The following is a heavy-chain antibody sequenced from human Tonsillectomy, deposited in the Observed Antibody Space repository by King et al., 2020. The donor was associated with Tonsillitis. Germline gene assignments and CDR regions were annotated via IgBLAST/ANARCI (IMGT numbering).Heavy chain of an antibody. D-gene: IGHD3-10*01. J-gene: IGHJ6*02. CDR2: IYSDGTT. CDR1: GFTVSSSF. CDR3: ARESLLFGGFTDYSGMDV. V-gene: IGHV3-66*01. Sequence: QLVQSGGGLVQPGKSLRISCSVSGFTVSSSFVTWVRQAPGKGLEWISIIYSDGTTFYADSVRGRFTISSDNSENIVYLQMNSLRGNDTAVYYCARESLLFGGFTDYSGMDVWGQGTTVTVSS.